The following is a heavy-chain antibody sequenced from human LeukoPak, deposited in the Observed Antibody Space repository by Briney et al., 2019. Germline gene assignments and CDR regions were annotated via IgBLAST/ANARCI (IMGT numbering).Heavy chain of an antibody. J-gene: IGHJ4*02. V-gene: IGHV3-33*01. Sequence: GGSLRLSCTASGFSFSRYGMHWVRQAPGKGLEWVAVIWYNGSKKYYADSVKGRFTTSRDNSKNTVYLQMDSLRAEDTAVYYCARDESWYLDYWGQGALVTVSS. CDR1: GFSFSRYG. CDR3: ARDESWYLDY. D-gene: IGHD6-13*01. CDR2: IWYNGSKK.